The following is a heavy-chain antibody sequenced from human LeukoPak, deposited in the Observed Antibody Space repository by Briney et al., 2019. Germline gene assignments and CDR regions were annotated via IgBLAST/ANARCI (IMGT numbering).Heavy chain of an antibody. CDR1: GGSFSGYY. D-gene: IGHD5-12*01. Sequence: SETLSLTCAVYGGSFSGYYWSWIRQPPGKGLEWIGEINHSGSTNYNPSLKSRVTISVDTSKNQFSLKLSSVTAADMAVYYCARALVEMATMDYWGQGTLVTVSS. CDR2: INHSGST. V-gene: IGHV4-34*01. CDR3: ARALVEMATMDY. J-gene: IGHJ4*02.